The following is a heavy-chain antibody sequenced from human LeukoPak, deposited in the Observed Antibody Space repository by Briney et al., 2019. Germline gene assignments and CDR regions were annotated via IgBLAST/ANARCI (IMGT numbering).Heavy chain of an antibody. CDR3: AKTIVGATRGHFDY. D-gene: IGHD1-26*01. CDR2: IFGSGGDT. J-gene: IGHJ4*02. Sequence: PGGSLRLSCAASGFTFNNYAMSWVRQAPGKGLEWVSGIFGSGGDTYYADSVKGRFTISRDNSKNTLYLQMNSLRAEDTAVYCCAKTIVGATRGHFDYWGQGTLVTVSS. CDR1: GFTFNNYA. V-gene: IGHV3-23*01.